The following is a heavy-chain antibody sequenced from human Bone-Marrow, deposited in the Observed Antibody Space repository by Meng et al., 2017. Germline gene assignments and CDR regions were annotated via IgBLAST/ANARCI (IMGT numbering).Heavy chain of an antibody. J-gene: IGHJ5*02. D-gene: IGHD3-16*02. CDR2: IWYDGSNK. CDR3: TTDLPFTEGGVITT. CDR1: GFTFSSYG. Sequence: QVQLVESGGGGVHPGRSLRLSCAASGFTFSSYGMHWVRQAPGKGLEWVAVIWYDGSNKYYADSVKGRFTISRDNSKNTLYLQMNSLKTEDTAVYYCTTDLPFTEGGVITTWGQGTLVTGSS. V-gene: IGHV3-33*01.